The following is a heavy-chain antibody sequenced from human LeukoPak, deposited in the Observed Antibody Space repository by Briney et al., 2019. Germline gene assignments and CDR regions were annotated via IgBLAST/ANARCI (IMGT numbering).Heavy chain of an antibody. CDR1: GGSISSSSYY. V-gene: IGHV4-39*07. D-gene: IGHD3-16*01. J-gene: IGHJ6*04. Sequence: PSETLSLTCTVSGGSISSSSYYWGWIRQPPGKGLEWIGSIYYSGSTYYNPSLKSRVTISVDTSKNQFSLKLSSVTAADTAVYYCARDPFTGQMDVWGKGTTVTVSS. CDR3: ARDPFTGQMDV. CDR2: IYYSGST.